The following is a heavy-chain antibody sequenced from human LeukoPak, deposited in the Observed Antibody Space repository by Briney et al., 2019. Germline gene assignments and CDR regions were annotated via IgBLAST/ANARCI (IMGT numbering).Heavy chain of an antibody. J-gene: IGHJ4*02. CDR2: LYTSGST. CDR3: AREDPYYDYVWGSYRYGYYFDY. D-gene: IGHD3-16*02. CDR1: AGSISSDY. V-gene: IGHV4-4*07. Sequence: SETLSLTCTVSAGSISSDYWSWIRQPAGRGLEWIGRLYTSGSTNYNPSLKSRVTMSLDTSKNQFSLKLSSVTAADTAVYYCAREDPYYDYVWGSYRYGYYFDYWGQGTLVTVSS.